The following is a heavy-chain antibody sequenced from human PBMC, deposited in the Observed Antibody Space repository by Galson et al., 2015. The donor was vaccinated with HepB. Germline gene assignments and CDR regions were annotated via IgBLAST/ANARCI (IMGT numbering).Heavy chain of an antibody. V-gene: IGHV3-9*01. CDR2: ISWYSGNI. CDR1: GFTFDDYA. CDR3: AKDRYASSWSPPDN. D-gene: IGHD2-2*01. Sequence: SLRLSCAASGFTFDDYAMHWVRQVPGKGLEWVSGISWYSGNIVYADSVKGRFTISRDNAKSSLFLQMNSLRPEDTALYYCAKDRYASSWSPPDNWGQGTLVTVSS. J-gene: IGHJ4*02.